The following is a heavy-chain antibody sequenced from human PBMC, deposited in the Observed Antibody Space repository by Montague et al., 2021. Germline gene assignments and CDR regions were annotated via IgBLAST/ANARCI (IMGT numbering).Heavy chain of an antibody. CDR1: GGSISSSSCY. J-gene: IGHJ6*02. CDR3: ARPSRFRKNEGDYYYNALDA. CDR2: IYYSGST. D-gene: IGHD2-21*01. Sequence: SETLSLTCNVSGGSISSSSCYWGWIRQPPGKGLEWMGSIYYSGSTYYTPSLKSRVTISADTSQNQFSLKLRSVTAADTAVYYCARPSRFRKNEGDYYYNALDAWGQGTTVTVSS. V-gene: IGHV4-39*01.